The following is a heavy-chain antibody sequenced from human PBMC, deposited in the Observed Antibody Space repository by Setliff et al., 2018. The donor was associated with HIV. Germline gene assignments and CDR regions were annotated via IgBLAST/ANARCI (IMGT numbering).Heavy chain of an antibody. J-gene: IGHJ5*02. CDR3: ARDLTSNSNCFEP. Sequence: SETLSLTCAVYGGSFSAYYWSWVRQPPEKGLEWIGEINPGGSATYNPSLKSRVTISVDTSKNQFSLKLNTVTAADTAIYYCARDLTSNSNCFEPWGQGTQVTVSS. CDR2: INPGGSA. V-gene: IGHV4-34*01. D-gene: IGHD4-4*01. CDR1: GGSFSAYY.